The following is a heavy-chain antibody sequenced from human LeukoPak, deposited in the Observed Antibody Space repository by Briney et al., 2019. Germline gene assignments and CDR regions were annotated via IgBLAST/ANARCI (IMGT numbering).Heavy chain of an antibody. CDR1: GFTFDDYG. J-gene: IGHJ4*02. CDR3: ARYPTYYYDSSGYKEGSYFDY. CDR2: INWNGGST. V-gene: IGHV3-20*04. Sequence: GGSLRLSCAASGFTFDDYGMSWVRQAPGKGLEWVSGINWNGGSTGYADSVKGRFTISRDNAENSLYLQMNSLRAEDTALYYCARYPTYYYDSSGYKEGSYFDYWGQGTLVTVSS. D-gene: IGHD3-22*01.